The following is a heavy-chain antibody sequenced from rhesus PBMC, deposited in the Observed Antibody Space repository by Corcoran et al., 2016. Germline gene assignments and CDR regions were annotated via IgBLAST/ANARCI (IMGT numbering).Heavy chain of an antibody. CDR1: GYSISSGYY. J-gene: IGHJ4*01. Sequence: QLQLQESGPGLVKPSETLSVTCAVSGYSISSGYYWGWIRQPPGKGLEWIGHISSGGSNYLNPALKFRVTLAVDTSKNQFSLKLSSVTAADTAVYYCARHGWFRGSYLDYWGQGVLVTVSS. CDR2: ISSGGSN. V-gene: IGHV4S14*01. D-gene: IGHD3-16*01. CDR3: ARHGWFRGSYLDY.